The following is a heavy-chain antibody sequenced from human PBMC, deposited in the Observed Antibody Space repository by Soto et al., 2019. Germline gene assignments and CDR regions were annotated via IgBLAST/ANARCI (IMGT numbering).Heavy chain of an antibody. CDR2: ISYDGSNK. J-gene: IGHJ4*02. CDR3: ARAPQIYGTNQFDY. Sequence: GGSLRLSCAASGFTFSSYAMHWFRQAPGKGLEWVAVISYDGSNKYYADSVKGRFTISRDNSKNTLYLQMNSLRAEDTAVYYCARAPQIYGTNQFDYWGQGTLVTVSS. D-gene: IGHD3-10*01. CDR1: GFTFSSYA. V-gene: IGHV3-30-3*01.